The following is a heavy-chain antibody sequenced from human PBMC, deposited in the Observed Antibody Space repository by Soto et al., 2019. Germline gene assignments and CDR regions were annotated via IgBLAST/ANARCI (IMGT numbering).Heavy chain of an antibody. Sequence: PGGSLRLSCAASGFTFSSYAMHWVRQAPGKGLEWVAVISYDGSNKYYADSVKGRFTISRDNSKNTLYLQMNSLRAEDTAVYYCARVANIVVVPAAPRYYYYGMDVWGPGTTVTVSS. D-gene: IGHD2-2*01. CDR1: GFTFSSYA. CDR3: ARVANIVVVPAAPRYYYYGMDV. J-gene: IGHJ6*02. CDR2: ISYDGSNK. V-gene: IGHV3-30-3*01.